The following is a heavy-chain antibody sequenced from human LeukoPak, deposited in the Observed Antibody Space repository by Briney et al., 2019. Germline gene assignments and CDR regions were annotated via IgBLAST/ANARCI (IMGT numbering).Heavy chain of an antibody. CDR2: ISGSSSYK. Sequence: GGSLRLSCEVSGFDFSTYSMNWVRQAPGKGLEWVSSISGSSSYKFYADSVKGRFTISRDNAKNSVYLQMNSLRPEDTAVYYCARLTIDAPATATGLYCSSTSCYNDYWGQGTLVTVSS. V-gene: IGHV3-21*01. CDR1: GFDFSTYS. J-gene: IGHJ4*02. CDR3: ARLTIDAPATATGLYCSSTSCYNDY. D-gene: IGHD2-2*02.